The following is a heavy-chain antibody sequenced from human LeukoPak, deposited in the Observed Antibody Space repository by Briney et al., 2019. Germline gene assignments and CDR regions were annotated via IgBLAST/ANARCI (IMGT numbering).Heavy chain of an antibody. V-gene: IGHV4-39*07. CDR3: ARGGYDYVWGSYRYGDFDY. CDR2: IYYSGST. CDR1: GGSISSSSYY. D-gene: IGHD3-16*02. J-gene: IGHJ4*02. Sequence: PSETLSLTCTASGGSISSSSYYWGWIRQPPGKGLEWIGSIYYSGSTYYNPSLKSRVTISVDTSKNQFSLKLSSVTAADTAVYYCARGGYDYVWGSYRYGDFDYWGQGTLVTVSS.